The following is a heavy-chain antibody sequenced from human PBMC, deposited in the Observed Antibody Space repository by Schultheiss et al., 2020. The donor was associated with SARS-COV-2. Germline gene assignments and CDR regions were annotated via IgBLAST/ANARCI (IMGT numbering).Heavy chain of an antibody. J-gene: IGHJ4*02. Sequence: GGSLRLSCAASGFTFSSYSMNWVRQAPGKGLEWVSSISSSSSYIYYADSVKGRFTISRDNAKNSLYLQMNSLRAEDTALYYCAKRGNYSGSGRGRSYFDYWGQGTLVTVSS. CDR1: GFTFSSYS. D-gene: IGHD3-10*01. CDR2: ISSSSSYI. V-gene: IGHV3-21*04. CDR3: AKRGNYSGSGRGRSYFDY.